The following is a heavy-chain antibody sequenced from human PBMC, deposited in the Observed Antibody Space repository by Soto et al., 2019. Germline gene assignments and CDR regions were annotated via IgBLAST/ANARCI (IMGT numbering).Heavy chain of an antibody. CDR1: GFTFSSYA. CDR2: ISGSGGST. CDR3: AKDPSELSDAFDI. V-gene: IGHV3-23*01. Sequence: EVQLLESGGGLVQPGGSLRLSCAASGFTFSSYAMSWVRQAPGKGLEWVSAISGSGGSTYYADSVKGRFTISRDNTKNTLYLQMNSLRAEDTAVYYCAKDPSELSDAFDIWGQGTMVTVSS. D-gene: IGHD1-26*01. J-gene: IGHJ3*02.